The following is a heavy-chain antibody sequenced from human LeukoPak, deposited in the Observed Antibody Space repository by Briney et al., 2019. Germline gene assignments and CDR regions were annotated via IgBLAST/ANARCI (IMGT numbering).Heavy chain of an antibody. CDR2: IKQDGSEK. CDR1: AFTFSTYA. CDR3: ASLGN. D-gene: IGHD1-1*01. V-gene: IGHV3-7*01. Sequence: GGSLRLSCAASAFTFSTYAMSWVRQAPGKGLEWVANIKQDGSEKFYVDSVKGRFTISRDNAKNSLYLQMNSLRADDTAVYYCASLGNWGQGTLVTVSS. J-gene: IGHJ4*02.